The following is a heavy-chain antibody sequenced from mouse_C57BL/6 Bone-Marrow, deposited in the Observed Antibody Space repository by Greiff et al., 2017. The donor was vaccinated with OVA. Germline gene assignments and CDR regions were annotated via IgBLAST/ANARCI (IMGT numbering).Heavy chain of an antibody. J-gene: IGHJ4*01. CDR1: GYAFSSYW. CDR3: ARRINTTIVARYAMDY. CDR2: IYPGDGDT. V-gene: IGHV1-80*01. D-gene: IGHD1-1*01. Sequence: QVQLQQSGAELVKPGASVKISCKASGYAFSSYWMTWVQQRPGKGLAWIGQIYPGDGDTNYNGKFKGKVTMTAANSSSTAYMQLSSLTSEDSAVYFCARRINTTIVARYAMDYWGQGTSVTVAS.